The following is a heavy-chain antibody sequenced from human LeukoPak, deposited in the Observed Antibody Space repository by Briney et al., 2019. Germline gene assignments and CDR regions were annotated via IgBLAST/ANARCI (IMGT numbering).Heavy chain of an antibody. CDR2: FDPEDGET. CDR1: GYTLTELS. V-gene: IGHV1-24*01. J-gene: IGHJ4*02. CDR3: ATALQTYYYDTPLDY. Sequence: ASVKVSCKVSGYTLTELSMHWVRQAPGKGLEWMGGFDPEDGETIYARKFQGRVTMTEDTSTDTAYMELSSLRSEDTAVYYCATALQTYYYDTPLDYWGQGTLVTVSS. D-gene: IGHD3-22*01.